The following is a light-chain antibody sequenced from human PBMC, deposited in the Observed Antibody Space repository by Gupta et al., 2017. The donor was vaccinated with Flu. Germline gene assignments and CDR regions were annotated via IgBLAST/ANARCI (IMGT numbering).Light chain of an antibody. CDR3: CSYAGSSTLV. CDR2: ERS. Sequence: QSALNQPASVSGSPGQSITISCTGTSSDVGSYNLVSWYQQHPGKAPKLMIYERSKRPSGVSNRFSGSKSGNTASLTISGLQAEDEADYYCCSYAGSSTLVFGGGTKLTVL. J-gene: IGLJ2*01. CDR1: SSDVGSYNL. V-gene: IGLV2-23*01.